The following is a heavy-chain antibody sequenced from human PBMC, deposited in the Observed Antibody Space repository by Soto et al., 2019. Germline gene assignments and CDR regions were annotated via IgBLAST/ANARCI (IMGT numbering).Heavy chain of an antibody. Sequence: GGSLRLSCAASGLTFSDYYMSWIRQAPGKGLEWVSYISSSGSTIYYADTVKGRFNISRDNAKNSLYLQMNSLRAEDTAVYYCARSGSQMRLQLNSDYWGQGTLVTVSS. D-gene: IGHD3-10*01. J-gene: IGHJ4*02. CDR2: ISSSGSTI. CDR3: ARSGSQMRLQLNSDY. CDR1: GLTFSDYY. V-gene: IGHV3-11*01.